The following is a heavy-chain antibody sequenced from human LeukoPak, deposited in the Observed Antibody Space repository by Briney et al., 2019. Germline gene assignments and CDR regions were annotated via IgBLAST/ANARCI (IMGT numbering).Heavy chain of an antibody. Sequence: GASVKVSCKASGYTFTEHFIHWVRQAPGQGLQYMGWIHPASANTVYAQMFHGRVTLTRDTPATTTYMELSGLRSDDTAVHYCARDLRPANLWGQGTLVTVSS. V-gene: IGHV1-2*02. J-gene: IGHJ4*02. D-gene: IGHD1-7*01. CDR3: ARDLRPANL. CDR1: GYTFTEHF. CDR2: IHPASANT.